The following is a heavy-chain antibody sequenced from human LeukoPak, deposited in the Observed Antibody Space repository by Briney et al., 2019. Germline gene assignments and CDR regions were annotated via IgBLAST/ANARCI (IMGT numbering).Heavy chain of an antibody. CDR1: GGFFSGYY. J-gene: IGHJ6*03. Sequence: SETLSLTCAVYGGFFSGYYWSWLRQPPGKGGEGIGEINHSGSTNYNPSLKSRVTISEDKSKKQCFLKQSEATAAGTAVYYGARGTGYCTNGVCYPRRYYYMDVWGKGTTVTVSS. CDR2: INHSGST. D-gene: IGHD2-8*01. V-gene: IGHV4-34*01. CDR3: ARGTGYCTNGVCYPRRYYYMDV.